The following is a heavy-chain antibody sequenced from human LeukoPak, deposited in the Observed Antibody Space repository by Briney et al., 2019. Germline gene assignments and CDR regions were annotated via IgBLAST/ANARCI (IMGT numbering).Heavy chain of an antibody. V-gene: IGHV1-69*06. CDR2: IIPIFGTA. J-gene: IGHJ4*02. CDR3: ARAQTPSSGWLY. Sequence: GASVKVSCKASGGTFSSYAISWVRQAPGQGLEWMGGIIPIFGTANYAQKFQGRVTITADKSTSTAYMELSSLRSEDTAVYYCARAQTPSSGWLYWGQGTLVTVSS. D-gene: IGHD6-19*01. CDR1: GGTFSSYA.